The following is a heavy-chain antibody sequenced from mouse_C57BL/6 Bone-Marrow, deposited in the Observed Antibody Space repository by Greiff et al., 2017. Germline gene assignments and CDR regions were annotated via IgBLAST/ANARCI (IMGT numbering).Heavy chain of an antibody. J-gene: IGHJ2*01. CDR1: GYTFTSYW. CDR2: IDPSDSYT. Sequence: QVQLQQPGAELVMPGASVKLSCKASGYTFTSYWMHWVKQRPGPGLEWIGEIDPSDSYTNYNQKLKGKSTWTVDKSSSTAYMQLSSLTSEDSAVYYCARSAYYFDYWGQGTTLTVSS. V-gene: IGHV1-69*01. CDR3: ARSAYYFDY. D-gene: IGHD1-2*01.